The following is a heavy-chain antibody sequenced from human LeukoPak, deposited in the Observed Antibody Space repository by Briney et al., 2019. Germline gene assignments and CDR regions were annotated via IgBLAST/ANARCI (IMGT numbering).Heavy chain of an antibody. J-gene: IGHJ4*02. D-gene: IGHD3-10*01. CDR1: GFTFSTYS. Sequence: GGSLRLSCAASGFTFSTYSMNWVRQAPGKGLEWVSCISSSSNYIYYADSVKGRFTISRDNAKNSLYLQMNSLRAEDTAVYYCARDLYGSGLVIDYWGQGTLVTVSS. V-gene: IGHV3-21*01. CDR3: ARDLYGSGLVIDY. CDR2: ISSSSNYI.